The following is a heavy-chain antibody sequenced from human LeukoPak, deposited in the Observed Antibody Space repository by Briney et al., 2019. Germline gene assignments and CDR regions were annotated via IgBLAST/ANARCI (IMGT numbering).Heavy chain of an antibody. Sequence: GESLKISCKGSGYSFTSYWIGWVRQMPGKGLEWMGIIYPGDSDTRYSPSFQGQVTISADKSISTAYLQWGSLKASDTAMYYCAREASLLWFGESNCPRKYFDYWGQGTLVTVSS. D-gene: IGHD3-10*01. CDR3: AREASLLWFGESNCPRKYFDY. J-gene: IGHJ4*02. V-gene: IGHV5-51*01. CDR2: IYPGDSDT. CDR1: GYSFTSYW.